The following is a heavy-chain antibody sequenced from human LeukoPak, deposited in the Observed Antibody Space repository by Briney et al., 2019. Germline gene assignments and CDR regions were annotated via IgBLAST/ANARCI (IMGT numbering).Heavy chain of an antibody. J-gene: IGHJ4*02. V-gene: IGHV3-23*01. CDR1: GFTFSSYA. CDR2: ISGSGGST. Sequence: GGSLRLSCAASGFTFSSYAMSWVRQAPGKGLEWVSAISGSGGSTYYADSVKGRFTISRDNSKNTLYLQMNSLRAEDTAVYYCAKEATVHVDTAKVLFDYWGQGTLVTVSS. CDR3: AKEATVHVDTAKVLFDY. D-gene: IGHD5-18*01.